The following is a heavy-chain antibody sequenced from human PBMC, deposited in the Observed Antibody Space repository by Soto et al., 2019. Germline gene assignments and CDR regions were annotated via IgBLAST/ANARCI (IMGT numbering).Heavy chain of an antibody. D-gene: IGHD2-15*01. J-gene: IGHJ4*02. V-gene: IGHV4-4*02. Sequence: QVQLQESGPGLVKPSETLSLTCAVSGGSITSNNWWSWVRQTPGKGLEWIGEIYHSGSTNYNPSLNSRVTISLDKSKNQFSLSLTSMTAADSAVYYCARLEGDCRGGSCPFYHDWGQGTLVTASS. CDR2: IYHSGST. CDR1: GGSITSNNW. CDR3: ARLEGDCRGGSCPFYHD.